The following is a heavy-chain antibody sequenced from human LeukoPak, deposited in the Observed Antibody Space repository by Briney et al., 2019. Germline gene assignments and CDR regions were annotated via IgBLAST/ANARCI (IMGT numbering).Heavy chain of an antibody. CDR2: ISWYGGST. Sequence: GGSPRLSCAASGFTFDDYAMHWVRQAPGKGLEWVSLISWYGGSTFYADSVKGRFTISRDNSKNSLYLQMNSLRAEDTAVYYCARGGAESWELTFDYWGQGTLVTVSS. V-gene: IGHV3-43D*03. J-gene: IGHJ4*02. D-gene: IGHD1-26*01. CDR3: ARGGAESWELTFDY. CDR1: GFTFDDYA.